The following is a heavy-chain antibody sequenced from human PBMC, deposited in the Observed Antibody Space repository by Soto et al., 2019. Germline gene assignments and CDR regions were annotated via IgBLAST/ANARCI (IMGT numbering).Heavy chain of an antibody. CDR3: AKTKLTMNSGWWNDAFDI. J-gene: IGHJ3*02. CDR2: ISGSGGST. V-gene: IGHV3-23*01. CDR1: GFTFSSYA. D-gene: IGHD6-19*01. Sequence: LRLSCAASGFTFSSYAMNWVRQAPGKGLEWVSAISGSGGSTYYADSVKGRFTISRDNSKNTLYLQMNYLRAEDTAVYYCAKTKLTMNSGWWNDAFDIWGQGTMVTVSS.